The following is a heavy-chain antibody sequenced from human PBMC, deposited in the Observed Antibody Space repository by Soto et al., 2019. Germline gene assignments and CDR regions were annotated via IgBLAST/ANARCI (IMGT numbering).Heavy chain of an antibody. CDR1: GYSFTNYW. CDR3: VRSDSSSWFLDY. Sequence: PGESLKISCKGSGYSFTNYWIGWVRQMPGKGLEWMGTIYPGDSDTRYSPSFQGQVTISAGKSINTAYLQWSSLKASDTAMYYCVRSDSSSWFLDYWGQGTXVTVSS. CDR2: IYPGDSDT. V-gene: IGHV5-51*01. D-gene: IGHD6-13*01. J-gene: IGHJ4*02.